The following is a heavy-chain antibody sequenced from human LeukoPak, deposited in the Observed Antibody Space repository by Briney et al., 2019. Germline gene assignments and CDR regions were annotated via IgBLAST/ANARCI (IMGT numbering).Heavy chain of an antibody. CDR3: ARHEYSSGWYAYYGMDV. D-gene: IGHD6-19*01. CDR1: GYKSTSYW. V-gene: IGHV5-51*01. CDR2: IYPGDSDT. Sequence: GESLKISCKGSGYKSTSYWIGWVRQMPGKGLEWMGIIYPGDSDTRYSPSFQGQVTISADKSISTAYLQWSSLKASDTAMYYCARHEYSSGWYAYYGMDVWGQGTTVTVSS. J-gene: IGHJ6*02.